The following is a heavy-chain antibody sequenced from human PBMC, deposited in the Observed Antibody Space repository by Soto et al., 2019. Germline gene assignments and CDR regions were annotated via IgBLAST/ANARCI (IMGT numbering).Heavy chain of an antibody. CDR1: GFTFSSYA. Sequence: EVQLLESGGGLVQPGGSLRLSCAASGFTFSSYAISWVRQARWKGLEWGSAISGSGGSTYYADSVKGRFTISRDNSKNTLYLQMNSLSAEDTAVYYCAKDALAVAGTRDAFDIWGPGTMVTVSS. D-gene: IGHD6-19*01. CDR3: AKDALAVAGTRDAFDI. J-gene: IGHJ3*02. CDR2: ISGSGGST. V-gene: IGHV3-23*01.